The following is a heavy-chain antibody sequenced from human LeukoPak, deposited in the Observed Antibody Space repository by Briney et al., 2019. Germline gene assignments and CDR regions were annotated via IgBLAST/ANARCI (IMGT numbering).Heavy chain of an antibody. CDR1: GYTFTSYD. D-gene: IGHD3-22*01. CDR2: MNPNSGNT. V-gene: IGHV1-8*01. J-gene: IGHJ4*02. CDR3: ARVYYYDSSGYYYFDY. Sequence: GASVKVSCKASGYTFTSYDINWVRQSTGQGLEWMGWMNPNSGNTGYAQKFQGRVTMTRNTSISTAYMELSSLRSEDTAVYYCARVYYYDSSGYYYFDYWGQGTLVTVSS.